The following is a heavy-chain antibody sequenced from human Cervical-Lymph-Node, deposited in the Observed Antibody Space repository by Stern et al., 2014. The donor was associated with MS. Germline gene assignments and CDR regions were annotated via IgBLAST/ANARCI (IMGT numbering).Heavy chain of an antibody. CDR2: ISTGGRTV. CDR1: GFTFSDYY. CDR3: ARETLSLFDI. D-gene: IGHD2/OR15-2a*01. J-gene: IGHJ3*02. Sequence: QMQLVQSGGGLVKPGGSLRLSCAASGFTFSDYYMTWIRQAPGRGLEWVSYISTGGRTVYYADSVKGRFTISRDNAKNSVYLLMNSLRAEDTAVYYCARETLSLFDIWGQGTMVTVSS. V-gene: IGHV3-11*01.